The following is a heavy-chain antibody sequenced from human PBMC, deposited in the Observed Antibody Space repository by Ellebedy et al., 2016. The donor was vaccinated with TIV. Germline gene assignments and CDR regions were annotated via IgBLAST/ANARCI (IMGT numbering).Heavy chain of an antibody. Sequence: GGSLRLSCAASGFTLTSSDMSWVRQAPGKGLEWVSTLSASGDRAYYPASVKGRFTISRDNVKNTLLLQMISLTAADTAVYYCARRAGDYDFWSGYEGWFDPWGQGTLVTVSS. J-gene: IGHJ5*02. CDR3: ARRAGDYDFWSGYEGWFDP. CDR1: GFTLTSSD. V-gene: IGHV3-23*01. D-gene: IGHD3-3*01. CDR2: LSASGDRA.